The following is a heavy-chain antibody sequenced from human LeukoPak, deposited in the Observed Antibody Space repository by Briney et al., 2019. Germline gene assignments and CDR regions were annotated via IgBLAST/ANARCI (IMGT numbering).Heavy chain of an antibody. V-gene: IGHV4-59*01. CDR2: IYYSGST. Sequence: PSETLSLTCTVSGGSISSYYWSWIRQPPGKGLEWIGYIYYSGSTNYNPSLKSRVTISVDTSKNQFSLKLSSVTAADTAVYYCARTYDSWSDPRFDYWGQGTLVTVSS. D-gene: IGHD3-3*01. CDR1: GGSISSYY. CDR3: ARTYDSWSDPRFDY. J-gene: IGHJ4*02.